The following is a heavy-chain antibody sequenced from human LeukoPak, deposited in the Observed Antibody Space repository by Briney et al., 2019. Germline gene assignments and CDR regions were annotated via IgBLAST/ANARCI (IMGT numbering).Heavy chain of an antibody. CDR1: GGSISSGGFS. D-gene: IGHD3-16*01. CDR3: ARWAFARTGVGEYFDY. CDR2: IYHSGST. J-gene: IGHJ4*02. V-gene: IGHV4-30-2*01. Sequence: PSQTLSLTCAVSGGSISSGGFSWSWIRQPPGKGLEWIGYIYHSGSTYYNPSLKSRVTISIDRSKNQFSLKLNSVTAADTAVYYCARWAFARTGVGEYFDYWGQGTLVTVSS.